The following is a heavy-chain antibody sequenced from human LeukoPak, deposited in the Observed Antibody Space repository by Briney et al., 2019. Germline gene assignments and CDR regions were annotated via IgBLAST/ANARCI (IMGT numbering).Heavy chain of an antibody. J-gene: IGHJ4*02. CDR3: ARESLYGSGRYDY. CDR1: GFTFSSYA. V-gene: IGHV3-30*04. CDR2: ISYDGSNK. D-gene: IGHD3-10*01. Sequence: GGSLRLSCAASGFTFSSYAMHWVRQAPGKGLEWVAVISYDGSNKYYADSVKGRFTISRDNSKNTLYLQMNSLRAEDTAVYYCARESLYGSGRYDYWGQGTLVTVSS.